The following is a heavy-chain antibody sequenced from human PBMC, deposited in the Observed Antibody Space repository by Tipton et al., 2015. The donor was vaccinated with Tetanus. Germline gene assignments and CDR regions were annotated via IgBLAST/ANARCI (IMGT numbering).Heavy chain of an antibody. CDR3: ARLHLRTFASSSGY. J-gene: IGHJ1*01. Sequence: SLRLSCTASGFTFSDYSMNWVRQAPGKGLEWVSYISSTGNPRYYADFEQGRFTISRDNAKESLFLEMNSLRAEDTAVYYCARLHLRTFASSSGYWGHGTMVTVSS. CDR1: GFTFSDYS. CDR2: ISSTGNPR. V-gene: IGHV3-11*01. D-gene: IGHD6-6*01.